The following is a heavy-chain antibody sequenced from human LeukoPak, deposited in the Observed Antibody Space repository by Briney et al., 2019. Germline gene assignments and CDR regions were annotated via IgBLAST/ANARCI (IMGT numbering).Heavy chain of an antibody. V-gene: IGHV3-33*06. J-gene: IGHJ4*02. CDR2: IWYDGSNK. CDR3: AKYHDSSGYYYSDYFDY. CDR1: GFTFSSYG. D-gene: IGHD3-22*01. Sequence: GGSLRLSCAASGFTFSSYGMHWVRQAPGKGLEWVAVIWYDGSNKYYADSVKGRFTISRDNSKNTLYLQMNSLRAEDTAVYYCAKYHDSSGYYYSDYFDYWGQGTLVTVSS.